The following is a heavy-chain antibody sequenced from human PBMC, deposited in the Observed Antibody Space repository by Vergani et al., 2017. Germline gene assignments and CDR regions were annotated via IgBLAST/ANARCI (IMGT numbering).Heavy chain of an antibody. V-gene: IGHV3-30*03. Sequence: QVQLVESGGGVVQPGRSLRLSCAASGFTFSSYGMHWVRQAPGKGLEWVAVISYDGSNKYYADSVKGRFTISRDNSKNTLYLQMNSLRSEDTAVYYCARDHSGEKSSTSCYWFDPWGQGTLVTVSS. D-gene: IGHD2-2*01. J-gene: IGHJ5*02. CDR3: ARDHSGEKSSTSCYWFDP. CDR2: ISYDGSNK. CDR1: GFTFSSYG.